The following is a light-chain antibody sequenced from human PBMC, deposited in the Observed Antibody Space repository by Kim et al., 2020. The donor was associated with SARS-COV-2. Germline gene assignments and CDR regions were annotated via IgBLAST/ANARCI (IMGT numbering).Light chain of an antibody. Sequence: SPGERATLSCRASQSVDNYLAWYQQKRGQAPRLLIYDASNRVTGIPPRFSGSGSGTDFTLTISSLEPEDFAIYYCQQRKDWPPLTFGGGTKVDIK. V-gene: IGKV3-11*01. J-gene: IGKJ4*01. CDR3: QQRKDWPPLT. CDR2: DAS. CDR1: QSVDNY.